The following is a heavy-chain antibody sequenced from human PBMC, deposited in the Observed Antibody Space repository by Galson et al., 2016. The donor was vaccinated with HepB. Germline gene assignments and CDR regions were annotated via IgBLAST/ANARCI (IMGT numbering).Heavy chain of an antibody. D-gene: IGHD6-13*01. CDR1: GFIFRSYA. V-gene: IGHV3-23*01. J-gene: IGHJ4*02. Sequence: SLRLSCAASGFIFRSYAMSWVRQAPGKGLEWVSTISDSGGSTYYADSVKGRFTISRDNSKNTLFLQMNSLRAEDTAVYYCAKGGGSWAAIDWGQGTLVTVSS. CDR2: ISDSGGST. CDR3: AKGGGSWAAID.